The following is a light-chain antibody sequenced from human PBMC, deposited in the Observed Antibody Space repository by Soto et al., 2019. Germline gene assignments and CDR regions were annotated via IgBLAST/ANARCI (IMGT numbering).Light chain of an antibody. CDR3: KQYLDWPRT. J-gene: IGKJ1*01. CDR1: QGINIY. CDR2: DAS. V-gene: IGKV3-11*01. Sequence: EIVLTQSPATLSLSPGERATLSCRASQGINIYLVWYQQKPGQAPRLLIYDASNRAAGIPARFSGSGSGTVFTLTIRSLQSDDFAVYYCKQYLDWPRTFGQGTKVDIK.